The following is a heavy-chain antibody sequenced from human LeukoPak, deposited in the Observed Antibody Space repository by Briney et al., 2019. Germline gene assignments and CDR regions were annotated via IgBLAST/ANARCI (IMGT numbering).Heavy chain of an antibody. CDR1: GGTFSSYA. V-gene: IGHV1-69*01. Sequence: SVKVSCKASGGTFSSYAISWVRQAPGQGLEWMGGIIPIFGTANYAQKFQGRVTITADESTSTAYMELSSLRSEDTAVYFCARVSQGRRYYYYYAMDVWGQGTTVTVSS. J-gene: IGHJ6*02. CDR3: ARVSQGRRYYYYYAMDV. CDR2: IIPIFGTA. D-gene: IGHD2-15*01.